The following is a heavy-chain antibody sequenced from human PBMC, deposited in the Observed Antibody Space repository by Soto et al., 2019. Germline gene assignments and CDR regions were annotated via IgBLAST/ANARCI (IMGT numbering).Heavy chain of an antibody. J-gene: IGHJ6*02. CDR2: TYYRSSWSN. D-gene: IGHD3-10*01. V-gene: IGHV6-1*01. CDR1: GDSVSSNSSA. Sequence: SQTLSLTFAISGDSVSSNSSAWNWISQSPSRGLEWLGRTYYRSSWSNDYALSVKSRITINPDTSKNQFSLQLYSVTPEDTAVYYCSGVSWFRGMDVWGQGTPVTVSS. CDR3: SGVSWFRGMDV.